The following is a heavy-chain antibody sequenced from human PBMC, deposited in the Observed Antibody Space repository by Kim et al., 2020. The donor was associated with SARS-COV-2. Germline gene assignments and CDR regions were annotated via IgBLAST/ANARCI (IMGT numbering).Heavy chain of an antibody. CDR3: ARWPHGSTYYYDSSGYIDY. V-gene: IGHV4-39*01. D-gene: IGHD3-22*01. J-gene: IGHJ4*02. Sequence: SRVPISVDTSKNQFSLKLSSVTAADTAVYYCARWPHGSTYYYDSSGYIDYWGQGTLVTVSS.